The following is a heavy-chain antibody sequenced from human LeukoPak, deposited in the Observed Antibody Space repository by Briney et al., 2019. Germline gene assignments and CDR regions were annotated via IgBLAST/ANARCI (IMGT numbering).Heavy chain of an antibody. D-gene: IGHD3-9*01. CDR3: AREADILTGYPCFDY. CDR1: GYTFTGYY. CDR2: INPNSGGT. V-gene: IGHV1-2*02. J-gene: IGHJ4*02. Sequence: ASVKVSCKASGYTFTGYYMHWVRQTPGQGLEWMGWINPNSGGTNYAQKFQGRVTMTRDTSISTAYMELSRLRSDDTAVYYCAREADILTGYPCFDYWGQGTLVTVSS.